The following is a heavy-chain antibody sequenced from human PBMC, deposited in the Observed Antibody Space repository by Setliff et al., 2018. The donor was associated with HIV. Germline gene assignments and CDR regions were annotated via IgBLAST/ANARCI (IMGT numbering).Heavy chain of an antibody. Sequence: LSLTCTPSGDSISDYYWSWIRQPAGKGLEWIGRMHTSGNTNYNPSLKSRVTMSVDTSKNQFSLRLSSVTAADPAVYYCARDQKGYSYGYFDSWGQGTLVTVSS. D-gene: IGHD5-18*01. CDR2: MHTSGNT. V-gene: IGHV4-4*07. CDR3: ARDQKGYSYGYFDS. CDR1: GDSISDYY. J-gene: IGHJ4*02.